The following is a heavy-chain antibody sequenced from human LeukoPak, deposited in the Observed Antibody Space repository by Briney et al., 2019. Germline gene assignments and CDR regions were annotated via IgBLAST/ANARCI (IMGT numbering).Heavy chain of an antibody. Sequence: GGSLRLSCAASGFTFDDYAMHWVRQAPGKGLEWVSGTSWNSGSIGYADSVKGRFTISRDNAKNSLYLQMNSLRAEDTALYYCAKDYSSSLAGFDYWGQGTLVTVSS. V-gene: IGHV3-9*01. CDR3: AKDYSSSLAGFDY. D-gene: IGHD6-13*01. CDR1: GFTFDDYA. J-gene: IGHJ4*02. CDR2: TSWNSGSI.